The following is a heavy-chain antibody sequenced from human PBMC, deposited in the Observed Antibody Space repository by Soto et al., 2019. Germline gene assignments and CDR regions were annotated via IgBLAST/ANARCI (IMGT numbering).Heavy chain of an antibody. CDR2: IIPILGIA. V-gene: IGHV1-69*04. Sequence: SVKVSCKVSGYSLTELSMHWVRQAPGQGLEWMGRIIPILGIANYAQKFQGRVTITADKSTSTAYMELSSLRSEDTAVYYCARADYYGSRSALDPWGQGTLVTVSS. CDR3: ARADYYGSRSALDP. D-gene: IGHD3-10*01. CDR1: GYSLTELS. J-gene: IGHJ5*02.